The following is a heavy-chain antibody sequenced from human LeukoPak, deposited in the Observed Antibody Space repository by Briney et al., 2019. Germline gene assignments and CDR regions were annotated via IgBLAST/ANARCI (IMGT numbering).Heavy chain of an antibody. CDR2: INSVNT. Sequence: GGSLRLSCVAPGFTMSIYAMNWVRQAPGKVVEWGSVINSVNTYYADSVKGRFTLSRDASKNTLYLQMNSLRADDTAVYFCAKGYTTGWSEGYLDYWGQGTLFTVSS. CDR1: GFTMSIYA. CDR3: AKGYTTGWSEGYLDY. D-gene: IGHD6-19*01. J-gene: IGHJ4*02. V-gene: IGHV3-23*03.